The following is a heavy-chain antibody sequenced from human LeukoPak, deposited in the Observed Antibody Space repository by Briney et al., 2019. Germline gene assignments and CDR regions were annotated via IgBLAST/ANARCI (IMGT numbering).Heavy chain of an antibody. Sequence: PGGSLRLSCAASGFTFSSYGMSWVRQAPGKGLEWVSAISGSGGSTYYADSVKGRFTISRDNSKNTLYLQMNSLRAEDTAVYYCAKDGTDYGSGSYFVLVYWGQGTLVTVSS. CDR3: AKDGTDYGSGSYFVLVY. CDR2: ISGSGGST. D-gene: IGHD3-10*01. J-gene: IGHJ4*02. V-gene: IGHV3-23*01. CDR1: GFTFSSYG.